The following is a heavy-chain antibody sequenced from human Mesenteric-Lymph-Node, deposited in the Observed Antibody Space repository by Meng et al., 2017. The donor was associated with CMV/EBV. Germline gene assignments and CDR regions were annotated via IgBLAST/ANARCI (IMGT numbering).Heavy chain of an antibody. V-gene: IGHV4-31*03. J-gene: IGHJ4*02. D-gene: IGHD6-19*01. CDR1: GASISSGGYC. CDR2: INDSGST. CDR3: ARDSVAGSGLDY. Sequence: CTVSGASISSGGYCWSWIRQHPGQGLEWIGYINDSGSTASNPSLKSRVTISVDTSKNQFSLKLTSVTAADTAFYYCARDSVAGSGLDYWGQGTLVTVSS.